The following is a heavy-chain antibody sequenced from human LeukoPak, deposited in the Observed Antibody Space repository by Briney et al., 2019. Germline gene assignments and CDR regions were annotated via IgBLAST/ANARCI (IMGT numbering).Heavy chain of an antibody. CDR1: GFTFISYG. CDR3: AKALVLGGGFDY. Sequence: GGSRRLSCSASGFTFISYGIHWVRQAPGKGLEWVAFIRDDGSNKYYADSVKGRFTISRDNSKNTLYLQMNSLRAEDTAVYYCAKALVLGGGFDYWGQGTLVTVSS. V-gene: IGHV3-30*02. D-gene: IGHD2-21*01. J-gene: IGHJ4*02. CDR2: IRDDGSNK.